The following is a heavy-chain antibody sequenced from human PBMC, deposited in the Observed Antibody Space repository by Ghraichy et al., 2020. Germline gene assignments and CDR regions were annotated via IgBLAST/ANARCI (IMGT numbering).Heavy chain of an antibody. CDR1: RFTFSSYG. V-gene: IGHV3-30*18. D-gene: IGHD5-18*01. J-gene: IGHJ3*02. CDR3: AKNRGYNYEANAFDI. CDR2: ISYDGSNK. Sequence: GGSLRLSCAASRFTFSSYGMHWVRQAPGKGLEWVAFISYDGSNKYYTDSVKGRFTISRDNSKNTLYLQMNSLRAEDTAVYYCAKNRGYNYEANAFDIWGQGTMVTVSS.